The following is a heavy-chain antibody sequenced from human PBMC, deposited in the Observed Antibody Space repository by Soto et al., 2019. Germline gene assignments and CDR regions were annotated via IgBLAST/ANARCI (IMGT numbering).Heavy chain of an antibody. CDR1: GFTFSSYS. CDR3: ARAPILTGYYTEYPDY. CDR2: ISSSSSTI. Sequence: GGSLRLSCAASGFTFSSYSMNWVRQAPGKGLEWVSYISSSSSTIYYADSVKGRFTISRDNAKNSLYLQMNSLRAEDTAVYYCARAPILTGYYTEYPDYWGQGTLVTVSS. V-gene: IGHV3-48*01. D-gene: IGHD3-9*01. J-gene: IGHJ4*02.